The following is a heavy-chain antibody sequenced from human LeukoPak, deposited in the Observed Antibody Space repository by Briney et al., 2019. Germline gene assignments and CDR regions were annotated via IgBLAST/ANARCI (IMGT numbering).Heavy chain of an antibody. CDR3: ARSSNPFYYYNGLDV. CDR2: IYSSGST. D-gene: IGHD1-14*01. V-gene: IGHV4-61*01. Sequence: SETLSLTCTVSGGSISSSSYYWTWIRQPPGKGLEWIGYIYSSGSTNYNSSLKSRVTISVDTSKNQFSLKLSSVTAADTAVYYCARSSNPFYYYNGLDVWGQGTTVTVSS. CDR1: GGSISSSSYY. J-gene: IGHJ6*02.